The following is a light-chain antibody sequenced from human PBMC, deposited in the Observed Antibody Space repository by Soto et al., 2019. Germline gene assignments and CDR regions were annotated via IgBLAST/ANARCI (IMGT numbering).Light chain of an antibody. J-gene: IGKJ3*01. CDR1: QSLVDSAGNTY. CDR3: MQGTRWPFT. V-gene: IGKV2-30*01. Sequence: DVVMTQSPLSLPVTLGQAASISCRSSQSLVDSAGNTYLSWFQQRPGQSPRRLIYKVSNRDSGVPDRFSGSASGSDFTLKISRVEAEDVGVYECMQGTRWPFTFGPVTKVYIK. CDR2: KVS.